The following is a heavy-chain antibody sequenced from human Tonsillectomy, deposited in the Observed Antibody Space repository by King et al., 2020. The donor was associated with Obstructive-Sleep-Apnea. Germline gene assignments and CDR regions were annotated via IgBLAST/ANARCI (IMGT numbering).Heavy chain of an antibody. CDR2: ISSNGGST. Sequence: VQLVESGGGLVQPGGSLRLSCSASGFTFSSYAMHWVRQAPGKGLEYVSAISSNGGSTYYADSVKGRFTISRDNSKNTLYLQMSSLRAEDTAVYYCVKDRCSSTSCYKLAAAVYFDYWGQGTLVTVSS. CDR1: GFTFSSYA. CDR3: VKDRCSSTSCYKLAAAVYFDY. J-gene: IGHJ4*02. V-gene: IGHV3-64D*06. D-gene: IGHD2-2*02.